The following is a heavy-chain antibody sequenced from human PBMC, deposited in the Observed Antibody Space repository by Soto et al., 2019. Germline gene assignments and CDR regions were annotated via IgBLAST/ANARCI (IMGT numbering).Heavy chain of an antibody. CDR2: ISSTSSYI. CDR1: GFTFSSYS. D-gene: IGHD2-2*01. V-gene: IGHV3-21*01. Sequence: GGSLRLSCAASGFTFSSYSMNWVRQAPGKGLEWVSSISSTSSYIYYADSVKGRFTISRDNAKNSLYLQMNSLRAEDTAVYYCAREGCSSTSCYESSPYYYYGMDVWGQGTTVTVSS. CDR3: AREGCSSTSCYESSPYYYYGMDV. J-gene: IGHJ6*02.